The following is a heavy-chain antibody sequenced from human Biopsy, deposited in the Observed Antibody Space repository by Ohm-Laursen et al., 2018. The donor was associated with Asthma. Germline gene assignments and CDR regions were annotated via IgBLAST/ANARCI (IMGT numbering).Heavy chain of an antibody. CDR1: GVSIRSYY. CDR3: ARATSTWSQSGPHYFDH. Sequence: GTLSLTCTVSGVSIRSYYWTWIRQFPGKGLEWIGYVYSTGSTRYNPSLKSRVTISVDTSINQVSLRLSSVTAADTAMYYCARATSTWSQSGPHYFDHWGQGALVTVSS. D-gene: IGHD6-13*01. V-gene: IGHV4-59*01. CDR2: VYSTGST. J-gene: IGHJ4*02.